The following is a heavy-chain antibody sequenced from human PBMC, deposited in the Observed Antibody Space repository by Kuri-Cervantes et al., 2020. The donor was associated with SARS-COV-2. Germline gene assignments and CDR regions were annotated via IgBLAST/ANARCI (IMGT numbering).Heavy chain of an antibody. V-gene: IGHV3-30*18. Sequence: GESLKISCAASGFTFSNAWMSWVRQAPGKGLEWVAVISYDGSNKYYADSVKGRFTISRDNSKNTLYLQMNSLRAEDTAVYYCANEASQVDYWGQGTLVTVSS. J-gene: IGHJ4*02. D-gene: IGHD5-12*01. CDR3: ANEASQVDY. CDR2: ISYDGSNK. CDR1: GFTFSNAW.